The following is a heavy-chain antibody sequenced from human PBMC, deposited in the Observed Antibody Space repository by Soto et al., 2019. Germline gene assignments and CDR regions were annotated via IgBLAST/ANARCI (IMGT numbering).Heavy chain of an antibody. Sequence: GGSLRLSCAASGFTFSGSAMHWVRQASGKGLEWVGRIRSKANSYATAYAASVKGRFTISRDDSKNTAYLQMNSLKTEDTAVYYCVVPAARIDYWGQGTLVTVSS. CDR2: IRSKANSYAT. CDR1: GFTFSGSA. V-gene: IGHV3-73*01. D-gene: IGHD2-2*01. CDR3: VVPAARIDY. J-gene: IGHJ4*02.